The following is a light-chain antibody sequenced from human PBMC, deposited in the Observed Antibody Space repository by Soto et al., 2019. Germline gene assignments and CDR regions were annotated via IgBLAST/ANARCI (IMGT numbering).Light chain of an antibody. CDR1: QSVGNY. V-gene: IGKV3-15*01. CDR3: QQYHNWPPYT. J-gene: IGKJ2*01. CDR2: GAS. Sequence: EIVLTQSPATLSLSPGERATLSCRASQSVGNYLAWYQQKPGQAPRLLIYGASNRATGIPARFSGSGSGTEFTLTISSLQSEDFAIYYCQQYHNWPPYTFGQGTKLEIK.